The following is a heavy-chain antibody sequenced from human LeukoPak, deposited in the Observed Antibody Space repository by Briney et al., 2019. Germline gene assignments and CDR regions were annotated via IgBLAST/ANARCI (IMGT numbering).Heavy chain of an antibody. V-gene: IGHV4-4*02. CDR2: VYHDGGT. CDR3: ASKEYYYYGMDV. CDR1: GGSVSSSKW. J-gene: IGHJ6*01. Sequence: SETLSLTCVVSGGSVSSSKWWSWVRQPPGKGLEWIGQVYHDGGTKYNPSLKSRVTISVDKSKNQISLKLSSVTAADTAVYYCASKEYYYYGMDVWGQGTTVTVSS.